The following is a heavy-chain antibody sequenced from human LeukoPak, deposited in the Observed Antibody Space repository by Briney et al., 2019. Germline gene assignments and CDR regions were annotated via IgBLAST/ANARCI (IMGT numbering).Heavy chain of an antibody. CDR2: INPNSGGT. Sequence: ASVKVSCKASGYTFIDDYIYWVRQAPGQGLEWMGWINPNSGGTKYAQKFQGRVTMTRDTSISTAYMDLSKLRSDDTAVYYCARGDRIQLWLGSFDYWGQGTLVTVSS. V-gene: IGHV1-2*02. D-gene: IGHD5-18*01. CDR3: ARGDRIQLWLGSFDY. CDR1: GYTFIDDY. J-gene: IGHJ4*02.